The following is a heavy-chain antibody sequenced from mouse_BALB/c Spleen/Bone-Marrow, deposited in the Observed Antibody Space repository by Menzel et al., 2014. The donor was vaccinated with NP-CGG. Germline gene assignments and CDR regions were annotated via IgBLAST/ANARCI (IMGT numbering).Heavy chain of an antibody. V-gene: IGHV5-6-3*01. CDR3: ARGVDDYAWFGY. CDR2: INRNGGTN. Sequence: EVHLVESGGGLVQPGGSLKLSCTASGFTFSSYGLSWVRQTPDKRLELVATINRNGGTNSYPDSVKGRFTISRDNAKNALYLQMSSLKSEDTALYYCARGVDDYAWFGYWGRGTLVTVSA. J-gene: IGHJ3*01. CDR1: GFTFSSYG. D-gene: IGHD2-4*01.